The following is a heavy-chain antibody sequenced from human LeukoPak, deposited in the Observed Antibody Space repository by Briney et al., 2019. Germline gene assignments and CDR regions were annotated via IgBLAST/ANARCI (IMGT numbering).Heavy chain of an antibody. D-gene: IGHD3-9*01. CDR2: INPNSGGT. V-gene: IGHV1-2*02. Sequence: ASVKVSCKASGYTFTGYYMHWVRQAPGQGLEWMGWINPNSGGTNYAQKFQGRVTMTRDTSISTAYMELSRLRSDDTAVYYCARAYYDILTGNDAFDIWGQGTMVTVSS. CDR1: GYTFTGYY. CDR3: ARAYYDILTGNDAFDI. J-gene: IGHJ3*02.